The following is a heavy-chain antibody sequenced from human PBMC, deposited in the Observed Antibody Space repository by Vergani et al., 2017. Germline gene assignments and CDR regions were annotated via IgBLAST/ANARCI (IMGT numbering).Heavy chain of an antibody. V-gene: IGHV3-48*01. CDR3: VRDVRVSRT. CDR2: ISSSSGSI. CDR1: GFTFSSYS. Sequence: EVQLVESGGGLVQPGGSLRLSCAASGFTFSSYSMNWVRQAPGKGLEWVSYISSSSGSIYYADSVKGRFTISRDNAKNSLYLDMSSLRAEDTAVYYCVRDVRVSRTWGQGTLVAVSS. J-gene: IGHJ3*01.